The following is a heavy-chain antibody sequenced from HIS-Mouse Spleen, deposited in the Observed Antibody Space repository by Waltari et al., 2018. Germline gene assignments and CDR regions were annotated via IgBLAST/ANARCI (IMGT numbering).Heavy chain of an antibody. J-gene: IGHJ4*02. CDR1: GFPCSRYG. V-gene: IGHV3-30*18. CDR2: ISYDGSNK. CDR3: AKDKHHAFDY. Sequence: QVQLVESGGGVVQPGRSLRLPCAASGFPCSRYGMHWVRQAPGKGLEWVAVISYDGSNKYYADSVKGRFTISRDNSKNTLYLQMNSLRAEDTAVYYCAKDKHHAFDYWGQGTLVTVSS.